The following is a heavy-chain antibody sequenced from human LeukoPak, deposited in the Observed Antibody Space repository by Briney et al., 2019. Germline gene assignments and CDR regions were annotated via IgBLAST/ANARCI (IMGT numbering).Heavy chain of an antibody. V-gene: IGHV1-18*01. CDR1: GYTFTTYG. D-gene: IGHD3-22*01. J-gene: IGHJ5*02. Sequence: ASVKVSCKASGYTFTTYGTSWVRQAPGQGLEWMGWISGYNGNTKYAQKLQGRVTMTTDTSTTTAYMELRSLRSDDTAVYYCARDGRHRYYYDSSGFYGSWFDPWGQGTLVTVSS. CDR3: ARDGRHRYYYDSSGFYGSWFDP. CDR2: ISGYNGNT.